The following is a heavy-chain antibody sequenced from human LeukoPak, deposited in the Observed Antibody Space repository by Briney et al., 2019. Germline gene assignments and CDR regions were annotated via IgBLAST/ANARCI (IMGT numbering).Heavy chain of an antibody. Sequence: SETLSLTCTVPGGSISPYYWSCIRQPPGKGLEWIGHIYYSGGAIYNPPPKRRVNISVDTSKKQISLKLSSVTAEDTAVYYCARMGGYSGYANHWGQGTLVTVSS. CDR3: ARMGGYSGYANH. V-gene: IGHV4-59*12. J-gene: IGHJ5*02. CDR1: GGSISPYY. CDR2: IYYSGGA. D-gene: IGHD5-12*01.